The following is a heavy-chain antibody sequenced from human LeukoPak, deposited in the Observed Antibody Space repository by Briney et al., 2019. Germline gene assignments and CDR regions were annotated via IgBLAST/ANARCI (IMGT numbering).Heavy chain of an antibody. CDR2: IRYDGSNK. Sequence: GGSLRLSCAASGFTFSSYGMHWVRQAPGKGLEWVAFIRYDGSNKYYADSVKGRFTNSRDNSKNTLYLQMNRLRAEDTAVYYCAAHSHCSSNSCYGGLKPWGQGNLVTVSS. D-gene: IGHD2-2*01. J-gene: IGHJ5*02. CDR1: GFTFSSYG. CDR3: AAHSHCSSNSCYGGLKP. V-gene: IGHV3-30*02.